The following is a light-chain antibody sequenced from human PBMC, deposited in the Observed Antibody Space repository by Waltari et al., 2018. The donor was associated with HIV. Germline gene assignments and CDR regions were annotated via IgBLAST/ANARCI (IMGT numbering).Light chain of an antibody. J-gene: IGKJ1*01. CDR1: QSISGY. CDR3: QRSYSTAWT. Sequence: DIQMTQSPSSLSASVGDRVTITCRARQSISGYVHWYQQKPGKAPRLLIYAASSLQRGVPLRFSGSGAGTDFTLTISSMQPEDFATYDFQRSYSTAWTLGQGAKVESK. CDR2: AAS. V-gene: IGKV1-39*01.